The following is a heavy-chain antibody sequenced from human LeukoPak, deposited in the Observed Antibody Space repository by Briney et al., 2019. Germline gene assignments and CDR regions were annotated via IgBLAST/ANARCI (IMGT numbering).Heavy chain of an antibody. CDR1: GYTFTGYY. D-gene: IGHD3-10*01. CDR3: ARVDYYGSGSYPDY. J-gene: IGHJ4*02. V-gene: IGHV1-2*02. CDR2: INPNSGGT. Sequence: ASVKVSCKASGYTFTGYYMHWVRQAPGQGLEWMGWINPNSGGTNYAQKFQGRVTMTRDTSISTAYMERSRLRSDDTAVYYCARVDYYGSGSYPDYWGQGTLVTVSS.